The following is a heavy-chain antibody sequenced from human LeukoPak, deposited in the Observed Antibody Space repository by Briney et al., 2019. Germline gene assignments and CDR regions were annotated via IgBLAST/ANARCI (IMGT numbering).Heavy chain of an antibody. CDR1: GGTFSSYA. CDR3: ASVCSGGSCYLRDAFDI. D-gene: IGHD2-15*01. CDR2: IIPIFGTA. J-gene: IGHJ3*02. Sequence: SVKVSCKASGGTFSSYAISWVRQAPGQGLEWMGGIIPIFGTANYAQKFQGRVTITADESTSTAYMELSSLRSEDTAVYYCASVCSGGSCYLRDAFDIWGQGTMVTVSS. V-gene: IGHV1-69*01.